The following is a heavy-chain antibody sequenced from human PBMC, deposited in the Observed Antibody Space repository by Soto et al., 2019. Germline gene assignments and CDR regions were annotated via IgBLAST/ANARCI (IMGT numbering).Heavy chain of an antibody. Sequence: QVQLQQWGAGLLKPSETLSLTCAVYGGSFSGYYWSWIRQPPGKGLEWIGEINHSGSTNYNPSLKSRVTISVDTSKNQFSLKLSSVTAADTAVYYCARRRPMVRGVGVGPFDYWGQGTLVTVSS. J-gene: IGHJ4*02. CDR3: ARRRPMVRGVGVGPFDY. V-gene: IGHV4-34*01. D-gene: IGHD3-10*01. CDR1: GGSFSGYY. CDR2: INHSGST.